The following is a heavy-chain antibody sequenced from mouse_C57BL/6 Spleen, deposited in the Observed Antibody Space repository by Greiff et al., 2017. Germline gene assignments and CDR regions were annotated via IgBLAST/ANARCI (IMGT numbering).Heavy chain of an antibody. CDR2: INPSSGYT. J-gene: IGHJ3*01. V-gene: IGHV1-7*01. CDR1: GYTFTSYR. D-gene: IGHD1-1*01. CDR3: ARSTDYYGSSYDLPWFAY. Sequence: QVQLKQSGAELANPGASVKLSCKASGYTFTSYRMHWVKQRPGQGLEWIGYINPSSGYTKYNQKFKDKATLTADKSSSTAYMQLSSLTDEDSAVYYCARSTDYYGSSYDLPWFAYWGQGTLVTVSA.